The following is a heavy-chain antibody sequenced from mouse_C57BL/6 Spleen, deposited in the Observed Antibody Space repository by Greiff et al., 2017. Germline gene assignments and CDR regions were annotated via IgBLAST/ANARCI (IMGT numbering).Heavy chain of an antibody. CDR3: ARKVSYYCDY. Sequence: QVQLQQPGAELVMPGASVKLSCKASGYTFTSYWMHWVKQRPGQGLEWIGEIDPSDSYTNYNQKFKGKSTLTVDKSSSTAYMQLSSLTSEDSAVYYCARKVSYYCDYWGQGTTLTVSS. V-gene: IGHV1-69*01. D-gene: IGHD1-3*01. J-gene: IGHJ2*01. CDR1: GYTFTSYW. CDR2: IDPSDSYT.